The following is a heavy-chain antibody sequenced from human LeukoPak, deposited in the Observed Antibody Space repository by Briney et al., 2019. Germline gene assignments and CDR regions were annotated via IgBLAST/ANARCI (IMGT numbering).Heavy chain of an antibody. CDR2: IIPIFGTA. CDR1: GGTFSSYA. J-gene: IGHJ6*03. CDR3: ATSPVGARPYYYYYMDV. D-gene: IGHD1-26*01. V-gene: IGHV1-69*06. Sequence: SVKVSCKASGGTFSSYAISWVRQAPGQGLGWMGRIIPIFGTANYAQKFQGRVTITADKSTSTAYMELSSLRSEDTAVYYCATSPVGARPYYYYYMDVWGKGTTVTVSS.